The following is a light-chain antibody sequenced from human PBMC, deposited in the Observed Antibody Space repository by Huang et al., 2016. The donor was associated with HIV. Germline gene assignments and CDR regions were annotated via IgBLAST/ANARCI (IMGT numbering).Light chain of an antibody. CDR3: QQYYSTPPT. CDR2: WAS. Sequence: DIVMTQSPDSLAVSLGERATINCKSSQSVLYSSNNKNYLAWYQPKPGQPPKLVIYWASTRESGVPDRFSGSGSGTDFTLTISTLQAEDVAVYYCQQYYSTPPTFGQGTKVEIK. CDR1: QSVLYSSNNKNY. V-gene: IGKV4-1*01. J-gene: IGKJ1*01.